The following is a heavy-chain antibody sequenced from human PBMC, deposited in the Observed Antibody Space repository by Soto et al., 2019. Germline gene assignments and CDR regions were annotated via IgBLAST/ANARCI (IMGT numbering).Heavy chain of an antibody. V-gene: IGHV3-21*01. CDR2: ISKSDYT. D-gene: IGHD3-22*01. J-gene: IGHJ4*02. Sequence: GGSLRLSCTVPGFAFNNYGINWVRQAPGKGLEWVSSISKSDYTYYSDSVKGRFAISRDNAKSSVSLQMNTLRVEDTAVYYCAREDSIIIPDVSDFWGQGTLVTVSS. CDR1: GFAFNNYG. CDR3: AREDSIIIPDVSDF.